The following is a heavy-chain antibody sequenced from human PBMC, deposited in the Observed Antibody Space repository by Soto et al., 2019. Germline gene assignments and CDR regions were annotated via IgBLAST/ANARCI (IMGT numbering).Heavy chain of an antibody. Sequence: GGSLRLSCAASGFTFSSYGMHWVRQAPGKGLEWVAVIWYDGSNKYYADSVKGRFTISRDNSKNTLYLQMNSLRAEDTAVYYCASTTGGGTTGAFDIWGQGTMVTVSS. CDR3: ASTTGGGTTGAFDI. J-gene: IGHJ3*02. V-gene: IGHV3-33*08. CDR1: GFTFSSYG. D-gene: IGHD4-17*01. CDR2: IWYDGSNK.